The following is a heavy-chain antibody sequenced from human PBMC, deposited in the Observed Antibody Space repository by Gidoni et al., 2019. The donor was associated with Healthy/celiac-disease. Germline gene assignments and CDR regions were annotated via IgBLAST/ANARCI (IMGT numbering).Heavy chain of an antibody. J-gene: IGHJ6*02. CDR3: AREGTTGCMDV. V-gene: IGHV4-61*01. Sequence: QVQLQESGPGLVKPSETLSLTCTVSGGSVSSGSYYWSWIRQPPGKGLEWIGYIYYSGSTNYNPSLKSRVTISVDTSKNQFSLKLSSVTAADTAVYYCAREGTTGCMDVWGQGTTVTVSS. D-gene: IGHD1-26*01. CDR2: IYYSGST. CDR1: GGSVSSGSYY.